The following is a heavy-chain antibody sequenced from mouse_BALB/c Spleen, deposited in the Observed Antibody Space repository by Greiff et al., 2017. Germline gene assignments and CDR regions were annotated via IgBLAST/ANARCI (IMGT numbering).Heavy chain of an antibody. D-gene: IGHD2-1*01. J-gene: IGHJ3*01. CDR1: GYTFTSYW. V-gene: IGHV1-7*01. Sequence: VQLQQSGAELAKPGASVKMSCKASGYTFTSYWMHWVKQRPGQGLEWIGYINPSTGYTEYNQKFKDKATLTADKSSSTAYMQLSSLTSEDSAVYYCARQLYYGWFAYWGQGTLVTVSA. CDR3: ARQLYYGWFAY. CDR2: INPSTGYT.